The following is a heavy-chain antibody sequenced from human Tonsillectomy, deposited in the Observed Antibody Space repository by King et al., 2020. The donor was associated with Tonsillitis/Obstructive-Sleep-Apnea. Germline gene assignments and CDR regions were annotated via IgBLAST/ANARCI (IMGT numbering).Heavy chain of an antibody. CDR2: ISGSGGST. V-gene: IGHV3-23*04. Sequence: VQLVESGGGLVQPGGSLRLSCAASGFTFSSYAMSWVRPAPGKGLEWVSAISGSGGSTYYADSVKGRFTISRDNSKNTLYLQMNSLRAEDTAVYYCAKDVVTTVTTVRWFDPWGQGTLVTVSS. CDR3: AKDVVTTVTTVRWFDP. J-gene: IGHJ5*02. CDR1: GFTFSSYA. D-gene: IGHD4-17*01.